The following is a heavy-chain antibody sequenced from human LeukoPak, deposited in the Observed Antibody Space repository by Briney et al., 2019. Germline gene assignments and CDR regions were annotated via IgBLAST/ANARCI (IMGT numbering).Heavy chain of an antibody. V-gene: IGHV4-39*07. J-gene: IGHJ5*02. Sequence: SETLSLTCTVSGGSISSSSYYWGWIRQPPGKGLEWIGSIYYSGSTYYNPSLKSRVTISVDTSKNQFSLKLSSVTAADTAVYYCAREGRGYCSGRSCGTNWFDPWGQGTLVTVSS. CDR2: IYYSGST. D-gene: IGHD2-15*01. CDR3: AREGRGYCSGRSCGTNWFDP. CDR1: GGSISSSSYY.